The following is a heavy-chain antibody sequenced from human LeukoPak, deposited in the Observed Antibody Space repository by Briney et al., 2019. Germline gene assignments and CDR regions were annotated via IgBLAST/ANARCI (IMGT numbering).Heavy chain of an antibody. Sequence: GGSLRLSCAASGFTFSSYWMSWVRQAPGKGLEWVANIKQDGSEKYYVDSVKGRFTISRDNAENSLYLQMNSLRAEDTAVYYCARYYYDSSGYYLFDYWGQGTLVTVSS. CDR1: GFTFSSYW. J-gene: IGHJ4*02. D-gene: IGHD3-22*01. CDR3: ARYYYDSSGYYLFDY. CDR2: IKQDGSEK. V-gene: IGHV3-7*01.